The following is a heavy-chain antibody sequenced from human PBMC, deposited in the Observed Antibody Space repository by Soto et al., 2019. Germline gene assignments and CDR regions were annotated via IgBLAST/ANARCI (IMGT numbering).Heavy chain of an antibody. CDR3: ASYTGSYFPVGHDR. V-gene: IGHV3-7*01. Sequence: EAQLVESGGGLVQPGGSLRLSCVASGFTFSSFWMSWVRQAPGGGLEWVANIKQDGSEIHYLESVKGRFTIFRDNARKSLYLQTTSLGVADTAVYFCASYTGSYFPVGHDRWGQGTLVTVSS. J-gene: IGHJ5*02. CDR2: IKQDGSEI. CDR1: GFTFSSFW. D-gene: IGHD1-26*01.